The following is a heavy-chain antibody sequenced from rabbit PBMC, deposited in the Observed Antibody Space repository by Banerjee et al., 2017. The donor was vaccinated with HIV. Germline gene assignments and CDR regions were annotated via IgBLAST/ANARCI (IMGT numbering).Heavy chain of an antibody. D-gene: IGHD1-1*01. Sequence: QEQLEESGGDLVKPEGSLTLTCTASGFSFSINYYMCWVRQAPGKGLEWIGCIGSGIIASTYYANWAKGRFTISKTSSTTVTLQMTSLTAADTATYFCARYPDGTGYYGTRLDLWGPGTLVTVS. CDR3: ARYPDGTGYYGTRLDL. J-gene: IGHJ3*01. CDR2: IGSGIIAST. CDR1: GFSFSINYY. V-gene: IGHV1S45*01.